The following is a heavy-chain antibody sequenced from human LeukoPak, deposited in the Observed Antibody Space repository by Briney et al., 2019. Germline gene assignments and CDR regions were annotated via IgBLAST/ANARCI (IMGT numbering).Heavy chain of an antibody. CDR2: ISTDGSIT. V-gene: IGHV3-74*01. D-gene: IGHD1-14*01. CDR1: GFTFSSYW. J-gene: IGHJ4*02. Sequence: GGSLRLSCAASGFTFSSYWMHWVRQAPGKGLVWVSRISTDGSITDYADPVKGRFTISRDNAKSTLYLQMNSLRAEDTAVYYCARGIKGAYGADYCGQGTLVIVSS. CDR3: ARGIKGAYGADY.